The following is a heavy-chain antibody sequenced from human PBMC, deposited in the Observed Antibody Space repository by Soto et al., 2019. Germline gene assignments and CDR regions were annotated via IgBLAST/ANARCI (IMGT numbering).Heavy chain of an antibody. J-gene: IGHJ4*02. CDR2: IYYSGST. CDR3: ATIGYCISSSCRGVWFGERPIDS. CDR1: GGSINSGDYY. V-gene: IGHV4-31*03. Sequence: QVQLQESGPGLVKPSQTLSLTCTVSGGSINSGDYYWSWIRQHPGKGLEWIGYIYYSGSTYYHPSLKSRVSLSVDTSKNQFSLKLSSVTAAYTAVYYCATIGYCISSSCRGVWFGERPIDSWGQGTLVTVSS. D-gene: IGHD2-2*01.